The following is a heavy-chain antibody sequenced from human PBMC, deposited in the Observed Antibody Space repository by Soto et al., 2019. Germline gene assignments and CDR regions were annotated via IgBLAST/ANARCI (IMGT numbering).Heavy chain of an antibody. Sequence: QVQLQESGPGLVKPSETLSLTCTVSGGSISSYYWSWIRQPPGKGLEWIGYIYYSGSTNYNPSLKRRVTISVDTSKNQFSLKLSSVTAADTAVYYCARVRGGSGWYTNWGQGTLVTVSS. V-gene: IGHV4-59*01. D-gene: IGHD6-19*01. J-gene: IGHJ4*02. CDR2: IYYSGST. CDR1: GGSISSYY. CDR3: ARVRGGSGWYTN.